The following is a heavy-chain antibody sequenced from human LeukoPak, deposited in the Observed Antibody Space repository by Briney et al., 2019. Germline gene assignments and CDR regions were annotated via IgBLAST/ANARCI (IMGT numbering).Heavy chain of an antibody. Sequence: GGSLRLSCAASGFTFSSYGMHWVRQAPGKGLEWVAVISYDGSNKYYADSVKGRFTISRDNSKNTLYLQMNSLRAEDTAVYYCAKDGSSGWFTKYYFDYWGQGTLVTVSS. CDR1: GFTFSSYG. CDR2: ISYDGSNK. CDR3: AKDGSSGWFTKYYFDY. V-gene: IGHV3-30*18. J-gene: IGHJ4*02. D-gene: IGHD6-19*01.